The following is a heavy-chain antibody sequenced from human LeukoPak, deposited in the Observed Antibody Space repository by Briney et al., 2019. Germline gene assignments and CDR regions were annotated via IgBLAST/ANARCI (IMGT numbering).Heavy chain of an antibody. CDR1: GFSFSSFE. J-gene: IGHJ4*02. Sequence: PGGSLRLSCVVSGFSFSSFEMNWVRQAPGKGLEWVSYISSSSITLYADSVKGRFTISRDNARDSLYLQMNSLRAEDTAVYYCARSLSGYITDPFFDQWGQGALVTVSS. CDR2: ISSSSIT. D-gene: IGHD5-12*01. CDR3: ARSLSGYITDPFFDQ. V-gene: IGHV3-48*03.